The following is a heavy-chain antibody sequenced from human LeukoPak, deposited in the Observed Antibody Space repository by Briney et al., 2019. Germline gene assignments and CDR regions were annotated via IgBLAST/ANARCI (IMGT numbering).Heavy chain of an antibody. V-gene: IGHV3-11*01. J-gene: IGHJ4*02. CDR2: ISSSGSTI. CDR1: GFTFSDYY. Sequence: PGGSLRLSCAASGFTFSDYYMGWIRQAPGKGLECISYISSSGSTIYYADSVKGRFTMSRDNAKKSLYLQMNSLRADDTAVYYCAKNYYDTSGYPYYFDSWGQGTLVTVSS. D-gene: IGHD3-22*01. CDR3: AKNYYDTSGYPYYFDS.